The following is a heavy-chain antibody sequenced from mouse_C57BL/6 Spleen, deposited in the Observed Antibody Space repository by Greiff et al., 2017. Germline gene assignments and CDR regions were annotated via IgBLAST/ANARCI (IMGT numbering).Heavy chain of an antibody. CDR3: ARGDYYGSSYVGFDY. D-gene: IGHD1-1*01. Sequence: EVQLQQSGPELVKPGASVKISCKASGYSFTDYNMNWVKQSNGKSLEWIGVINPNYGTTSYNQKFKGKATLTVDQSSSTAYMQLNGLTSEDSAVYYCARGDYYGSSYVGFDYWGQGTTLTVSS. J-gene: IGHJ2*01. CDR1: GYSFTDYN. CDR2: INPNYGTT. V-gene: IGHV1-39*01.